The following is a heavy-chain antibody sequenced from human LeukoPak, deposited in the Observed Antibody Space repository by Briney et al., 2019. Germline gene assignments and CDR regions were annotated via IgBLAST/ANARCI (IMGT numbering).Heavy chain of an antibody. V-gene: IGHV4-4*07. D-gene: IGHD4-17*01. CDR3: ARGRDDYGDYAGGSGFAFDT. J-gene: IGHJ3*02. CDR2: IYTSGST. Sequence: SETLSLTCTVSGGSISSYYWSWIRQPAGKGLEWIGRIYTSGSTNYNPSLKSRVTMSVDTSKNQFSLKLSSVTAADTAVYYCARGRDDYGDYAGGSGFAFDTWGQGTMVTVSS. CDR1: GGSISSYY.